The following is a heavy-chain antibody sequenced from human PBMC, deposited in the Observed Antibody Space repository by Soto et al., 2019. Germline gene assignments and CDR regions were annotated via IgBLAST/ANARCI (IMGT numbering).Heavy chain of an antibody. CDR2: IIPILGIA. Sequence: SVKVSCKASGGTFSSYTISWVRQAPGQGLEWMGRIIPILGIANYAQKFQGRVTITADKSTSTAYMELSSLRSEDTAVYYCARDSEYCSGGSCYNYWGQGTLVTVSS. V-gene: IGHV1-69*04. D-gene: IGHD2-15*01. J-gene: IGHJ4*02. CDR1: GGTFSSYT. CDR3: ARDSEYCSGGSCYNY.